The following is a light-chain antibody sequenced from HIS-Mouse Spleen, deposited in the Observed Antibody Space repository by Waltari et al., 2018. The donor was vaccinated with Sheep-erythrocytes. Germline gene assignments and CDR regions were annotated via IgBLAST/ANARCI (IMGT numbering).Light chain of an antibody. Sequence: QSALTQPASVSGSPGQSITISCTGTSSDVGSYNLVSWYQQHPGKAPKLMIYEGSKRPSGVSNRFSGSKSGNRASLTISGLQAEDEADYYCCSYAGSSTPWVFGGGTKLTVL. CDR2: EGS. J-gene: IGLJ3*02. CDR1: SSDVGSYNL. CDR3: CSYAGSSTPWV. V-gene: IGLV2-23*01.